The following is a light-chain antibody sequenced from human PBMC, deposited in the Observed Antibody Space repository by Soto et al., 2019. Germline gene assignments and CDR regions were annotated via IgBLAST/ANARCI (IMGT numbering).Light chain of an antibody. CDR1: QSVLSSSNSKNY. CDR3: QQFYGTPLT. CDR2: WAS. V-gene: IGKV4-1*01. J-gene: IGKJ4*01. Sequence: EILMTKSQAPLAVSLGERVTINCKSSQSVLSSSNSKNYLAWHQQKPGQPPQLLIYWASTRESGVPDRFSGSGSGTDFTLTISSLQAEDVAVYYCQQFYGTPLTFGGGTKVDIK.